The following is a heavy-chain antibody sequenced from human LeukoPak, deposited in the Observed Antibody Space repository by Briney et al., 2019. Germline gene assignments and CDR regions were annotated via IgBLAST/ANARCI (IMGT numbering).Heavy chain of an antibody. J-gene: IGHJ4*02. CDR1: GFTFSSYS. D-gene: IGHD6-19*01. CDR3: ARDERAGSGWYFVY. V-gene: IGHV3-48*02. CDR2: ISYSSTI. Sequence: GGSLRLSCAASGFTFSSYSMNWVRQAPGKGLEWVSYISYSSTIYYADSVKGRFTISRDNAKNSLYLQMNSLRDEDTAVYYCARDERAGSGWYFVYWGQGTLVTVSS.